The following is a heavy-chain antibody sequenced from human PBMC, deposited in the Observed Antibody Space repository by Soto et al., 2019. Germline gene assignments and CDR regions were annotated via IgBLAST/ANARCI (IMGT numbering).Heavy chain of an antibody. D-gene: IGHD3-16*02. CDR2: ISGSGGRT. Sequence: EVQLLESGGGLVQPGGSLRLSCAASGFTFSSYAMSWVRQAPGKGLEWVSAISGSGGRTYYADSVKGRFTISRDNSKNTLYLQMNSLRAEDTAVYYCAKVSIYDYVWGSYPTFDYWGQGTLVTVSS. CDR1: GFTFSSYA. V-gene: IGHV3-23*01. CDR3: AKVSIYDYVWGSYPTFDY. J-gene: IGHJ4*02.